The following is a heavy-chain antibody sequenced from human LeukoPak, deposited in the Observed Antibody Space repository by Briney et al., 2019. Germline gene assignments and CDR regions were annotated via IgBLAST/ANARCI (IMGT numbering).Heavy chain of an antibody. CDR1: GGSISSYY. J-gene: IGHJ5*02. CDR3: ARLRVRGVNWFDP. Sequence: SETLSLTCTVSGGSISSYYWSWIRQPPGKGLEWVGNIYDSGSTKYNPSLKSRVTISVDTSKNQVSLQLSSVTAADTAVYYCARLRVRGVNWFDPWGQGTLVTVSS. CDR2: IYDSGST. D-gene: IGHD3-10*01. V-gene: IGHV4-59*08.